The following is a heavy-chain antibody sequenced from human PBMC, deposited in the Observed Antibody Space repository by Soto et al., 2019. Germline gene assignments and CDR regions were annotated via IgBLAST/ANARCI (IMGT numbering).Heavy chain of an antibody. J-gene: IGHJ4*02. Sequence: QVLLQQWGAGLLKPSETLSLTCAVYGVSISGYYWSWIRQPPGKGLEWIGEINHSGSTNYNPSLRSEVHXSVDTSKNQFSLKLSSVTAADTAVYYCARTSRFDYWGQGTLVTVSS. CDR1: GVSISGYY. D-gene: IGHD6-6*01. CDR2: INHSGST. CDR3: ARTSRFDY. V-gene: IGHV4-34*01.